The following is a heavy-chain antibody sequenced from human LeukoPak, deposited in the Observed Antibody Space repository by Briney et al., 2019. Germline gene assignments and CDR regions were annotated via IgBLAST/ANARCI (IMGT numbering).Heavy chain of an antibody. CDR1: GFTFSSYE. J-gene: IGHJ4*02. D-gene: IGHD1-26*01. Sequence: GGSLRLSCAASGFTFSSYEMNWVRQAPGKGLEWVSSFSGSGGSTYYADSVKGRFTISRDNSKNTVYLQMNSLRAEDTAIYYCAKRDVSGSYYFDYWGQGTLVTVSS. CDR2: FSGSGGST. CDR3: AKRDVSGSYYFDY. V-gene: IGHV3-23*01.